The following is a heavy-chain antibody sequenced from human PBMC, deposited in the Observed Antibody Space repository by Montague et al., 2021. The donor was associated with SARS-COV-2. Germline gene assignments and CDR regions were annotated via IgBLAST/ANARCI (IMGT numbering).Heavy chain of an antibody. D-gene: IGHD2-21*01. CDR3: ARAYCGGDCYFYWYFDL. Sequence: CAISGDSVSSNIATWNWIRQSPSRGLEWLGRTYYRSKWYNDYAVSAKSRVIINPDTSNNRISLQLNSVTPEDTAAYYCARAYCGGDCYFYWYFDLWGRGTLVTVSS. J-gene: IGHJ2*01. CDR1: GDSVSSNIAT. CDR2: TYYRSKWYN. V-gene: IGHV6-1*01.